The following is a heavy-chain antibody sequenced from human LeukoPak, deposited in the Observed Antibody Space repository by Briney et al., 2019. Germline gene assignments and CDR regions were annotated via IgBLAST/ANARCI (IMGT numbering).Heavy chain of an antibody. CDR3: ARELRFLGWLRYYYYMDV. J-gene: IGHJ6*03. Sequence: SETLSLTCTVSGGSISSGDYYWRWIRQPPGTGLEWIGYIYYSGSTYYNPSLKSRVTISVDTSKNQFSLKLSSVTAADTAVYYCARELRFLGWLRYYYYMDVWGKGTTVTVSS. V-gene: IGHV4-30-4*08. CDR1: GGSISSGDYY. CDR2: IYYSGST. D-gene: IGHD3-3*01.